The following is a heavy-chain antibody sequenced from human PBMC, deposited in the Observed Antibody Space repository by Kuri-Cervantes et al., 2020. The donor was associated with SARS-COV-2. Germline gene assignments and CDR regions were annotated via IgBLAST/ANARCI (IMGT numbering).Heavy chain of an antibody. J-gene: IGHJ4*02. Sequence: GGSLRLSCAASAFTFSSYAMSWVRQAPGKGLEWVSASSGSGGSTYYADSVKGRFTISRDNSKNTLYLQMNSLRAEDTAVYYCASAVGGAWYYVFDYWGQGTLVTVSS. CDR1: AFTFSSYA. V-gene: IGHV3-23*01. CDR3: ASAVGGAWYYVFDY. D-gene: IGHD2-21*02. CDR2: SSGSGGST.